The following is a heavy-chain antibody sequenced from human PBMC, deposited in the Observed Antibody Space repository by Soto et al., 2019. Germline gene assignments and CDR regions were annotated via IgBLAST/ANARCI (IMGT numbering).Heavy chain of an antibody. J-gene: IGHJ4*02. D-gene: IGHD5-12*01. CDR3: ARRISGYHTTYFYFDY. CDR2: IYYSGST. Sequence: SETLSLTCTVSGGSISSGDYYWSWIRQPPGKGLEWIGYIYYSGSTYYNPSLKSRVTISVDTSKNQFSLKLSSVTAADTAVYYCARRISGYHTTYFYFDYWGQGTLVTVSS. CDR1: GGSISSGDYY. V-gene: IGHV4-30-4*01.